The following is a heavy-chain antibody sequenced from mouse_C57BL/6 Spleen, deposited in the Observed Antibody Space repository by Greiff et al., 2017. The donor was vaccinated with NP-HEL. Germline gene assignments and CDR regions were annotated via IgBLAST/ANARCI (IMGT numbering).Heavy chain of an antibody. CDR2: IYPGDGDT. CDR1: GYAFSSSW. Sequence: VKLQQSGPELVKPGASVKISCKASGYAFSSSWMNWVKQRPGKGLEWIGRIYPGDGDTNYNGKFKGKATLTADKSSSTAYMQLSSLTSEDSAVYFCARREDYGSNWYFDVWGTGTTVTVSS. D-gene: IGHD1-1*01. CDR3: ARREDYGSNWYFDV. J-gene: IGHJ1*03. V-gene: IGHV1-82*01.